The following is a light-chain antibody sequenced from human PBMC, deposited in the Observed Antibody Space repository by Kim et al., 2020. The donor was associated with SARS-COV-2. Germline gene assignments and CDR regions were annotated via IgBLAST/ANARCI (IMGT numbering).Light chain of an antibody. V-gene: IGLV10-54*04. CDR1: SNNVGNQG. CDR2: RNN. J-gene: IGLJ3*02. Sequence: LTQPPSVSKGLRQTATLTCTGNSNNVGNQGAAWLQQHQGHPPRLLSYRNNNRPSGISDRFSASRSGNTASLTITGLQPEDEAGYYCSAWDSSLSVWVFGGGTQLTVL. CDR3: SAWDSSLSVWV.